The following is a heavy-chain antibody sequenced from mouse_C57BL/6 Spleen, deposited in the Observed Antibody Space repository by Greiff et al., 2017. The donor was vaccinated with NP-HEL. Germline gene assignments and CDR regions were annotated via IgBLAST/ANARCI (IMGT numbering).Heavy chain of an antibody. CDR3: ARPPTAQARYYFDY. V-gene: IGHV1-50*01. CDR2: IDPSDSYT. J-gene: IGHJ2*01. Sequence: QVQLQQPGAELVKPGASVKLSCKASGYTFTSYWMQWVKQRPGQGLEWIGEIDPSDSYTNYNQKFKGKATLTVDTSSSTAYMQLRSLTSEDSAVYYCARPPTAQARYYFDYWGQGTTLTVSS. D-gene: IGHD3-2*02. CDR1: GYTFTSYW.